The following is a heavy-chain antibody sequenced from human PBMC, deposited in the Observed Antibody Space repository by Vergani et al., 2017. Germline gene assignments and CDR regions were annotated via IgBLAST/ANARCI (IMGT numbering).Heavy chain of an antibody. V-gene: IGHV3-21*01. CDR1: GFTFSSYS. Sequence: EVQLVESGGGLVKPGGSLRLSCAASGFTFSSYSMNWVRQAPGKGLEWVSSISSSSSYIYYADSVKGRFTISRDNAKNSLYLQMNSLRAEDTAVYYCARWFGELFEYYYYMDVWGKGTTVTVSS. CDR3: ARWFGELFEYYYYMDV. J-gene: IGHJ6*03. D-gene: IGHD3-10*01. CDR2: ISSSSSYI.